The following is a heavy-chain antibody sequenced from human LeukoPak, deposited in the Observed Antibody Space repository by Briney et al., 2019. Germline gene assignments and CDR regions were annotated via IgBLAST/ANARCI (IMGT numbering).Heavy chain of an antibody. CDR2: ISGSSSYI. CDR3: ARDSYYYDSSGKTGYYMDV. D-gene: IGHD3-22*01. Sequence: GGSLRLSCAASGFTFSSYSMNWVRQAPGKGLEWVSSISGSSSYIYYADSVKGRFTISRDNAKNSLYLQMNSLRAEDTAVYYCARDSYYYDSSGKTGYYMDVWRKGTTVTVSS. CDR1: GFTFSSYS. V-gene: IGHV3-21*01. J-gene: IGHJ6*03.